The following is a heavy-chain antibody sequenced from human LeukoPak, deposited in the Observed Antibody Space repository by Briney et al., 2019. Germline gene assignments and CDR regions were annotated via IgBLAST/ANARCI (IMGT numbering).Heavy chain of an antibody. V-gene: IGHV3-48*02. D-gene: IGHD3-22*01. CDR1: GFTFSSYS. CDR2: ISSSSNI. CDR3: ARESGYQDY. J-gene: IGHJ4*02. Sequence: GGSLRLSCAASGFTFSSYSMNWVRQPPGKGLEWVSYISSSSNIYYADSVKGRFTTSRDNAQNSSYLQMNSLRDEDTAVYYCARESGYQDYWGQGTLVTVSS.